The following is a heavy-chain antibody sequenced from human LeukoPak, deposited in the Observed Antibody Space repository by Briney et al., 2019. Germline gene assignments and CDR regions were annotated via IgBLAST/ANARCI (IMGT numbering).Heavy chain of an antibody. CDR3: AKDAKPYYYDSSGYYYAGAFDI. Sequence: GGTLRLSCAASGFTVSSNYMSWVRQAPGKGLEWVSAISGSGGSTYYADSVKGRFTISRDNSKNTLHLQMNSLRAEDTAVYYCAKDAKPYYYDSSGYYYAGAFDIWGQGTMVTVSS. J-gene: IGHJ3*02. CDR2: ISGSGGST. CDR1: GFTVSSNY. V-gene: IGHV3-23*01. D-gene: IGHD3-22*01.